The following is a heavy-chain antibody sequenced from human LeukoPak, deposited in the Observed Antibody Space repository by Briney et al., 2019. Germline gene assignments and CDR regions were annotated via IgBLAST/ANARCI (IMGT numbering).Heavy chain of an antibody. V-gene: IGHV3-30*04. D-gene: IGHD1-26*01. CDR2: ISYDGSIK. J-gene: IGHJ3*02. Sequence: GGSLRLSCAVSGFTLSRYAMHWVRQAPGKGPEWVAVISYDGSIKYYADSVKGRFTISRDNSKNTLYLQMNSLRAEDTAVYYCATIVGADPRGAFDIWGQGTMVTVSS. CDR3: ATIVGADPRGAFDI. CDR1: GFTLSRYA.